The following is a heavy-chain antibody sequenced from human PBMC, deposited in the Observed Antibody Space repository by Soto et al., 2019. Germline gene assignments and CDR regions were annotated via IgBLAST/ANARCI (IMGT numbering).Heavy chain of an antibody. D-gene: IGHD4-17*01. J-gene: IGHJ1*01. V-gene: IGHV1-69*02. CDR2: IIPILGIA. CDR1: GGTFSSYT. Sequence: SVKVSCKASGGTFSSYTMSWVRQAPGQGLEWMGRIIPILGIANYAQKFQGRVTITADKSTSTAYMELSSLRSEDTAVYYCATSYGDYVYFQHWGQGALVTVSS. CDR3: ATSYGDYVYFQH.